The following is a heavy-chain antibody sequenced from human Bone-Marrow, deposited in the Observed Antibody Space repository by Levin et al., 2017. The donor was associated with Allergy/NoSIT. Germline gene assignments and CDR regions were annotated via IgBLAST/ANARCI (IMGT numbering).Heavy chain of an antibody. CDR2: IYYDGST. D-gene: IGHD3-10*01. J-gene: IGHJ4*02. V-gene: IGHV4-30-4*01. CDR3: ARVFITASHYFDY. CDR1: GGSIRSGDHY. Sequence: SQTLSLTCTVSGGSIRSGDHYWSWLRQPPGKGLEWIGYIYYDGSTHYNPSLKSRLTISVDTSKNQFSLNLSSVTAADTAVYFCARVFITASHYFDYWGQGTLVTVSS.